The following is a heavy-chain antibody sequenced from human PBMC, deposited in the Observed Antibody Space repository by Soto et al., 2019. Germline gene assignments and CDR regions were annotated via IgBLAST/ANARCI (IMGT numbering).Heavy chain of an antibody. CDR2: IWYDGSNK. J-gene: IGHJ4*02. CDR1: GFTFSSYG. CDR3: ARWGIEAGDY. D-gene: IGHD6-13*01. Sequence: QVQLVESGGGVVQPGRSLRLSCAASGFTFSSYGMHWVRQAPVKWLEWVAVIWYDGSNKYYADSVKGRFTISRDNSKNALYLQMNSRRAEDTAVYYCARWGIEAGDYWGQGTLVTVSS. V-gene: IGHV3-33*01.